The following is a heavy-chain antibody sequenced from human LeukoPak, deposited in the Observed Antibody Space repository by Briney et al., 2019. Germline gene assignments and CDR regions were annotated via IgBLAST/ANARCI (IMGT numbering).Heavy chain of an antibody. CDR3: AGYCSTTSCYSSPNWFDP. D-gene: IGHD2-2*01. Sequence: PGGSLRLSCAASGLTVSSNYMSWVRQAPGKGLEWVSVIYRGGSTDYADSVKGRFTISRDNSKNTLYLQMNSLRAEDTAVYYCAGYCSTTSCYSSPNWFDPWGQGTLVTVSS. J-gene: IGHJ5*02. CDR1: GLTVSSNY. CDR2: IYRGGST. V-gene: IGHV3-53*01.